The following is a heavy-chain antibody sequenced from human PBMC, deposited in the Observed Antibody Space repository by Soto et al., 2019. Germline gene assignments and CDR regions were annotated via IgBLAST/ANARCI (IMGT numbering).Heavy chain of an antibody. Sequence: EVHLVQSGGGLVQPGGSLRLSCAASGFTFSPYWMYWVRQAPGKGPVWVSRLNSDGSSTDYADSVRGRFTISRDNAKNTLYLEMHGLRAEDTAVYYCARGGGYDFWTGYFEYWGQGSLVSVSS. CDR3: ARGGGYDFWTGYFEY. CDR2: LNSDGSST. V-gene: IGHV3-74*01. CDR1: GFTFSPYW. J-gene: IGHJ4*02. D-gene: IGHD3-3*01.